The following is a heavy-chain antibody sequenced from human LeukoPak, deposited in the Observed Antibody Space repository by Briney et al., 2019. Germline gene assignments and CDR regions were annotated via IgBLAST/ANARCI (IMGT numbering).Heavy chain of an antibody. V-gene: IGHV4-4*07. CDR1: GGSISSYY. J-gene: IGHJ5*02. CDR2: IYTSGST. CDR3: AGASSGWSSGWFDP. Sequence: PSETLSLTCTVSGGSISSYYWSWIRQPAGKGLEWIGRIYTSGSTNYNPSLKSRVTMSVDTSKNQFSLKLSSVTAADTAVYYCAGASSGWSSGWFDPWGQGTLVTVSS. D-gene: IGHD6-19*01.